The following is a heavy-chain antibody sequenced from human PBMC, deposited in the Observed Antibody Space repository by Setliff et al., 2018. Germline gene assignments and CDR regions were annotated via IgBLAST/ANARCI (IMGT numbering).Heavy chain of an antibody. Sequence: TSETLSLTCAVSGGSVTSHYWSWIRQPPGKGLEWIGFIFYSGDTNSNPSLKSRVTMSVDTSKNQFSLKLNSVTAADTATYCARDRSYYASGSFTKWFDYWGQGALVTISS. V-gene: IGHV4-59*02. CDR3: ARDRSYYASGSFTKWFDY. D-gene: IGHD3-10*01. J-gene: IGHJ4*02. CDR2: IFYSGDT. CDR1: GGSVTSHY.